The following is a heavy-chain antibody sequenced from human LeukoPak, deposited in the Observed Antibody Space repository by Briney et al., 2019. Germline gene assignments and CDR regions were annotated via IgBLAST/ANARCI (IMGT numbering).Heavy chain of an antibody. CDR3: AKDGRGSSSWYIAFDI. V-gene: IGHV3-23*01. Sequence: PGGSLRLSCAASGFSFSSYAMSWVRQAPGKGLEWVSAISGSGGSTYYADSVKGRFTISRDNSKNTLYLQMNSLRAEDTAVYYCAKDGRGSSSWYIAFDIWGQGTMVTVSS. J-gene: IGHJ3*02. CDR1: GFSFSSYA. CDR2: ISGSGGST. D-gene: IGHD6-13*01.